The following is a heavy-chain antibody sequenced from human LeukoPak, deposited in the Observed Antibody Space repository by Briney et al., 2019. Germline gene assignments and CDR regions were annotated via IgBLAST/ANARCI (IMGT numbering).Heavy chain of an antibody. J-gene: IGHJ6*03. D-gene: IGHD6-13*01. CDR1: GGTFSSYA. V-gene: IGHV1-69*13. Sequence: ASVKVSCKASGGTFSSYAISWVRQAPGQGLEWMGGIIPIFGTANYAQKFQGRVTITAHESTSTAYMELSSLRSEDTAVYYCAVNPSSRTFYYYYMDVWGKGTTVTISS. CDR2: IIPIFGTA. CDR3: AVNPSSRTFYYYYMDV.